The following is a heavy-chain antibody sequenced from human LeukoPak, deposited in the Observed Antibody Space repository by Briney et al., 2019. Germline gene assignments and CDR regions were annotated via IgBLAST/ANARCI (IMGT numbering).Heavy chain of an antibody. Sequence: GGSLRLSCAASGFTFSSYSMNWVRQAPGKGLEWVSSISSSSSYIYYPDSVKGRFTISRDNAKNSLYLQMNSLRAEDTAVYYCAVVTIFSVDWFDPWGQGTLVTVSS. CDR2: ISSSSSYI. J-gene: IGHJ5*02. V-gene: IGHV3-21*01. D-gene: IGHD3-3*01. CDR1: GFTFSSYS. CDR3: AVVTIFSVDWFDP.